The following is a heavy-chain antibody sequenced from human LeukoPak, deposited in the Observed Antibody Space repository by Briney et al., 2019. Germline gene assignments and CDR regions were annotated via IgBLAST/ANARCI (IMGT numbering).Heavy chain of an antibody. Sequence: PGGSLRLSCAASGFTVSSNYMSWVRQAPGKGLEWVSVIYSGGSTYYADSVKGRFTISRDNSKNTLYLQMNSLRAEDTAVYYCAKEPIYDYVWGSYRYGGYFDYWGQGTLVTVSS. V-gene: IGHV3-53*01. D-gene: IGHD3-16*02. J-gene: IGHJ4*03. CDR3: AKEPIYDYVWGSYRYGGYFDY. CDR1: GFTVSSNY. CDR2: IYSGGST.